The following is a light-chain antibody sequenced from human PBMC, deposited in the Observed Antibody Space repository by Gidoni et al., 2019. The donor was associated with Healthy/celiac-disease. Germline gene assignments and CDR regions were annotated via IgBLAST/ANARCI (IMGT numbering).Light chain of an antibody. CDR3: QLWDSSSDHPVV. Sequence: SYVLTQPPSVSVAPGKTARITCGGNNIGSKSVHWYQRKPGQAPVLVIYYDSDRPSGIPERFSGSNSGNTATLTISRVEAGDEADYYCQLWDSSSDHPVVFGGGTKLTVL. CDR1: NIGSKS. CDR2: YDS. J-gene: IGLJ2*01. V-gene: IGLV3-21*04.